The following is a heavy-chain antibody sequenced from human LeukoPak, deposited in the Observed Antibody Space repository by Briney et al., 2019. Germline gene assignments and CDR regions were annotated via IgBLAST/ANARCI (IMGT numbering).Heavy chain of an antibody. V-gene: IGHV1-18*01. J-gene: IGHJ3*02. Sequence: ASVKVSCTASGYTFTNYDISWVRQAPGQGLEWMGWISAYNGNTNYAQKLQGRVTMTTDTSTSTVYMELSSLRSEDTAVYYRARDPPSPYYYDSSGLWAFDIWGQGTMVTVSS. CDR1: GYTFTNYD. CDR2: ISAYNGNT. D-gene: IGHD3-22*01. CDR3: ARDPPSPYYYDSSGLWAFDI.